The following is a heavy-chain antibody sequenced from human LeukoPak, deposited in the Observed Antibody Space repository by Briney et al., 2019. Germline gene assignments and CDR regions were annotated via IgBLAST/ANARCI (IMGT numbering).Heavy chain of an antibody. V-gene: IGHV4-59*01. J-gene: IGHJ1*01. CDR1: GGSISTYY. D-gene: IGHD6-6*01. CDR3: ARGGAARLHFQN. CDR2: IYHSGST. Sequence: PSETLSLTCTVSGGSISTYYWNWIRQPPGKGLEWIGYIYHSGSTNYNPSLQSRVTISVDTSKNQFSLNLNSVTAADTAVYYCARGGAARLHFQNWGQGTLVTVSS.